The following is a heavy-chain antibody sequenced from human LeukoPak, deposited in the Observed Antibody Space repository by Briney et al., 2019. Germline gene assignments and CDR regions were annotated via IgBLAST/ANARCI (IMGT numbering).Heavy chain of an antibody. CDR1: GGSISSSSYY. J-gene: IGHJ4*02. V-gene: IGHV4-39*01. D-gene: IGHD3-10*01. Sequence: SETLSLTCTVSGGSISSSSYYWGWIRQPPGKGLEWIGSIYYSGSTYYNPSLKSRVTISVDTSKNQFSLKLSSVTAADTAVYYCARLYGSGSYNPYFDYWGQGTLVTVSS. CDR3: ARLYGSGSYNPYFDY. CDR2: IYYSGST.